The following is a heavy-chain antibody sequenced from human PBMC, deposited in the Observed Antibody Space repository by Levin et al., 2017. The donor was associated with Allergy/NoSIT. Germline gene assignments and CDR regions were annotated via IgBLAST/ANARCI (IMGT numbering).Heavy chain of an antibody. CDR1: GFTFSSYS. Sequence: GGSLRLSCAASGFTFSSYSMNWVRQAPGKGLEWVSSISSSSSYIYYADSVKGRFTISRDNAKNSLYLQMNSLRAEDTAVYYCARAPPPYSSGLGFDYWGQGTLVTVSS. D-gene: IGHD6-19*01. CDR3: ARAPPPYSSGLGFDY. V-gene: IGHV3-21*01. CDR2: ISSSSSYI. J-gene: IGHJ4*02.